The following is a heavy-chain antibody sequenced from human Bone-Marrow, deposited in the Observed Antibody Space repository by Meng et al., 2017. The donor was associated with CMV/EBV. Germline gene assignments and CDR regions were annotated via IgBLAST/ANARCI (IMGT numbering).Heavy chain of an antibody. CDR1: GYTFTGYY. J-gene: IGHJ4*02. CDR3: ARVRLSSGTDY. CDR2: INPSGGST. Sequence: ASVKVSCKASGYTFTGYYMHWVRQAPGQGHEWMGIINPSGGSTSYAQKFQGRVTMTRDPSTSTVYMELSRLSSEDTAVYYCARVRLSSGTDYWGQGTLVTVSS. V-gene: IGHV1-46*01. D-gene: IGHD3-22*01.